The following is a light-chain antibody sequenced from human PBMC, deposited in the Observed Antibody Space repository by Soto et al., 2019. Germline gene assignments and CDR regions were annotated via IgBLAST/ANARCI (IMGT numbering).Light chain of an antibody. Sequence: SSELTQPPSVSVAPGKTARITCGGNNIGSKSVHWYQQKPGQAPVLVIYYDSDRPSGIPERFSGSNSGNTATLTISRVEAGDEADYYCQVSDSSSDHPVFGGGTQLTVL. CDR2: YDS. V-gene: IGLV3-21*04. CDR1: NIGSKS. J-gene: IGLJ2*01. CDR3: QVSDSSSDHPV.